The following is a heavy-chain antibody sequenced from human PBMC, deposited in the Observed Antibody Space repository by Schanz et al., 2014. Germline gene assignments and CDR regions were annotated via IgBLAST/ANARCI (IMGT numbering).Heavy chain of an antibody. CDR2: ISGDGGST. Sequence: EVQVVESGGDFVQPGGSLRLSCAVSGSTFRNYGMGWVRQAPGKGLEWVSAISGDGGSTYYADSVKGRFTISRDNSKNTVYLQMNSLRAEDTAIYYCAKEVRFVLRDWLPTPDFDYWGQGTLVTVSS. V-gene: IGHV3-23*04. CDR3: AKEVRFVLRDWLPTPDFDY. J-gene: IGHJ4*02. CDR1: GSTFRNYG. D-gene: IGHD3-3*01.